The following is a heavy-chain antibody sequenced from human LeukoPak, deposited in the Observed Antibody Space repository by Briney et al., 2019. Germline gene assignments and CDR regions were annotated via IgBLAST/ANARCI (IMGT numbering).Heavy chain of an antibody. CDR1: GFTFSSYS. V-gene: IGHV3-21*01. CDR2: ISGSGTYI. D-gene: IGHD2-2*01. Sequence: GGSLRLSCAASGFTFSSYSMNWVRQAPGKGLEWVSAISGSGTYIYYADSVKGRFTISRDNAKNSLYLQMNSLRAEDTAVYYCARLPTLNNQLTYSSWDAFDVWGQGTVVTVSS. CDR3: ARLPTLNNQLTYSSWDAFDV. J-gene: IGHJ3*01.